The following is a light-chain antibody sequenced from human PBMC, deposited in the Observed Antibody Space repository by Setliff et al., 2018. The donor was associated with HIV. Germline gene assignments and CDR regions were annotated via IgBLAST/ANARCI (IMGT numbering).Light chain of an antibody. CDR2: DVS. J-gene: IGLJ1*01. V-gene: IGLV2-14*03. CDR1: SSDVGGYNY. CDR3: SSYTSSSPLYV. Sequence: QSALTQPASVSGSPGQSITISCTGTSSDVGGYNYVSWYQQHPGKAPQLMIYDVSNRPSGVSARFSAATSANTAALTISGLQPEDEADDFCSSYTSSSPLYVFGTGTKVTVL.